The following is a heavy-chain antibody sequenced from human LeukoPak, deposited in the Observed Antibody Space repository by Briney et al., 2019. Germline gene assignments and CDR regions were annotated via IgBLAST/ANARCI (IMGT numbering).Heavy chain of an antibody. D-gene: IGHD3-22*01. CDR2: ISWNSGSI. Sequence: PGRSLRLSCAASEFTFDDYAMHWVRQAPGKSLEWVSGISWNSGSIGYADSVKGRFTISRDNAKNSLYLQMNSLRAEDTALYYCAKDSCYYDSSGAFDYWGQGTLVTVSS. V-gene: IGHV3-9*01. J-gene: IGHJ4*02. CDR1: EFTFDDYA. CDR3: AKDSCYYDSSGAFDY.